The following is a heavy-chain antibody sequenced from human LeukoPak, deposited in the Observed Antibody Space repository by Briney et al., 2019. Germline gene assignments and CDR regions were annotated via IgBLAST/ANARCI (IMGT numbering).Heavy chain of an antibody. CDR1: GGSIRSYY. CDR3: ARRRSLYYYDSRGFDI. D-gene: IGHD3-22*01. Sequence: KSSETLSLTCTVSGGSIRSYYWSWIRQPPGKGLEWIGSIYYSGSTYYNPSLKSRVTISVDTSKNQFSLKLSSVTAADTAVYYCARRRSLYYYDSRGFDIWGQGTMVTVSS. V-gene: IGHV4-59*04. CDR2: IYYSGST. J-gene: IGHJ3*02.